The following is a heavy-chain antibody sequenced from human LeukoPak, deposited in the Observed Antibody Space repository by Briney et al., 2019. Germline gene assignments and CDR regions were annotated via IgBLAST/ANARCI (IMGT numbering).Heavy chain of an antibody. CDR3: AKVRRIVNCSSTSCYFGYYFDY. CDR2: ISGSGGST. CDR1: GFTFSSYA. J-gene: IGHJ4*02. V-gene: IGHV3-23*01. Sequence: PGGSLRLPCAASGFTFSSYAMSWVRQAPGKGLEWVSAISGSGGSTYYADSVKGRFTISRDNSKNTLYLQMNSLRAEDTAVYYCAKVRRIVNCSSTSCYFGYYFDYWGQGTLVTVSS. D-gene: IGHD2-2*01.